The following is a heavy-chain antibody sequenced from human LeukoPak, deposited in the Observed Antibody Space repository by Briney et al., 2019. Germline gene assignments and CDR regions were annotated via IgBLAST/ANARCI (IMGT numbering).Heavy chain of an antibody. V-gene: IGHV1-2*02. D-gene: IGHD6-19*01. CDR3: ARDWEYSSGWCDY. CDR1: GYTFTGYY. Sequence: ASVKVSCKASGYTFTGYYIHWVRQAPGQGLEWMGWINPNSGGTNYAQKFQGRVTMTRDTSISTAYMDLSRLRSDDTAVYYCARDWEYSSGWCDYWGQGTLVTVSS. CDR2: INPNSGGT. J-gene: IGHJ4*02.